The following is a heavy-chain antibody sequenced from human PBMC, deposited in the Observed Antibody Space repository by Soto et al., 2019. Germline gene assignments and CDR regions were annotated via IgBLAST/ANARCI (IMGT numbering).Heavy chain of an antibody. CDR2: ISAYNGNT. CDR3: ARYVLVPAADPYYGMDV. Sequence: QVQLVQSGAEVKKPGASVKVSCKASGYTFTSYGISWVRQAPGQGLEWMGWISAYNGNTNYAQKLQGRVTMTTDTSXSXXYMELRSLRSDDTAVYYCARYVLVPAADPYYGMDVWGQGTTVTVSS. V-gene: IGHV1-18*01. CDR1: GYTFTSYG. D-gene: IGHD2-2*01. J-gene: IGHJ6*02.